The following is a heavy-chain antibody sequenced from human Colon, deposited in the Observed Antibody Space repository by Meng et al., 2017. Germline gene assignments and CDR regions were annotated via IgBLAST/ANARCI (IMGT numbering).Heavy chain of an antibody. Sequence: ASVKVSCKASGYTFTGYYMHWVRQAPGQGLEWMGWINPNSGATNYAQKFQGRVTMTRDTSTSTAYMELSRLRSDDTAVYYCARDDSSGWYGLWDYYGMDFWGQGTTVT. J-gene: IGHJ6*01. D-gene: IGHD6-19*01. V-gene: IGHV1-2*02. CDR1: GYTFTGYY. CDR3: ARDDSSGWYGLWDYYGMDF. CDR2: INPNSGAT.